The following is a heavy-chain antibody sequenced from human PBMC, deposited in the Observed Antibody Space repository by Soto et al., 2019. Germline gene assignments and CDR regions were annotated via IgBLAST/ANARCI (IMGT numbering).Heavy chain of an antibody. CDR3: ARDQGIAAAGTISYYFDY. D-gene: IGHD6-13*01. V-gene: IGHV3-48*02. CDR2: ISSSSSTI. CDR1: GFTFSIYS. Sequence: GGSLRLSCAASGFTFSIYSMNWVRQAPGKGLEWVSYISSSSSTIYYADSVKGRFTISRDNAKNSLYLQMNSLRDEDTAVYYCARDQGIAAAGTISYYFDYWGQGTLVTVSS. J-gene: IGHJ4*02.